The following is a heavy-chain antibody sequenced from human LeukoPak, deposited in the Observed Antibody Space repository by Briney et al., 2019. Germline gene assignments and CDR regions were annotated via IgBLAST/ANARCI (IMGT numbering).Heavy chain of an antibody. Sequence: SQTLSLTCTVSGGSISSGGYYWSWIRQHPGKGLEWIGYIYHSGSTYYNPSLKSRVTMSVDTSRNQFSLRLSSVTAADTAMYYCARGPAATLHFQHWGQGTLVTVSS. CDR2: IYHSGST. D-gene: IGHD2-2*01. J-gene: IGHJ1*01. CDR1: GGSISSGGYY. CDR3: ARGPAATLHFQH. V-gene: IGHV4-31*03.